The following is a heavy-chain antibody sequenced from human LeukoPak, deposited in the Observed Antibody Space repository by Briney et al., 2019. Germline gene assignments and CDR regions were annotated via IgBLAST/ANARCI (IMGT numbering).Heavy chain of an antibody. Sequence: GASVKVSCKASGYTFTGYYMHWVRQAPGQGLEWMGWINPNSGGTNYAQKVQGRVTMTRDTSSSTAYMELSRLRSDDTAVYYCARDPGENYYYYMDVWGKGTTVTVSS. J-gene: IGHJ6*03. CDR3: ARDPGENYYYYMDV. CDR2: INPNSGGT. D-gene: IGHD3-16*01. CDR1: GYTFTGYY. V-gene: IGHV1-2*02.